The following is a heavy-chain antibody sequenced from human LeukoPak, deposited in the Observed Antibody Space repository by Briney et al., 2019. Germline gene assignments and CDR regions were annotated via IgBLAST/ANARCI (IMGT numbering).Heavy chain of an antibody. CDR2: ISGSGGST. CDR1: GFTFSSYA. CDR3: AKDPSFGPALY. D-gene: IGHD2-2*01. J-gene: IGHJ4*02. Sequence: GGSLRLSCAASGFTFSSYAMSWVRQAPGKGLEWVPAISGSGGSTYYADSVKGRFTISRDNSKNTLYLQMNSLRAEDTAVYYCAKDPSFGPALYWGQGTLVTVSS. V-gene: IGHV3-23*01.